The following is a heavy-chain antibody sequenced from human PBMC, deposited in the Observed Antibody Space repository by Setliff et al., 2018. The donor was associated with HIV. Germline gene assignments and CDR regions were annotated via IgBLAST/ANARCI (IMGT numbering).Heavy chain of an antibody. D-gene: IGHD3-16*01. CDR2: IYSSGTT. CDR3: VRETLYSYVDV. V-gene: IGHV4-31*03. Sequence: SCRVSGGSISRGGYYWTWVRHHPGKALEWIGYIYSSGTTYYNPSLKGRILMSVDVSRNEFSLTLRSVIAADTAIYYCVRETLYSYVDVWGKGTTVTVSS. CDR1: GGSISRGGYY. J-gene: IGHJ6*04.